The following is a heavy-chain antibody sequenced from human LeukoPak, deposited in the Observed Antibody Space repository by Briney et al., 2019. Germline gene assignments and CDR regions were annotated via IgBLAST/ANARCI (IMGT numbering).Heavy chain of an antibody. V-gene: IGHV3-48*03. CDR3: ARGPYSSNWYIDY. D-gene: IGHD6-13*01. CDR2: ISRTGNSI. J-gene: IGHJ4*02. Sequence: GGPLRLSFAASGFTLSSYELNWVRLAPGKGLEWISYISRTGNSIYYADSVKGRFTISRDSAKNSLYLQMNSLRAEDTAVYYCARGPYSSNWYIDYWGQGTLVTVAS. CDR1: GFTLSSYE.